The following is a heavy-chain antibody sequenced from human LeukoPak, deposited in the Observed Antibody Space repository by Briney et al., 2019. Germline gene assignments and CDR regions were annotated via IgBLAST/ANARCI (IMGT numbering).Heavy chain of an antibody. CDR3: ASDFYYGD. CDR2: IDTAGDT. V-gene: IGHV3-13*01. CDR1: GFTFSTYD. D-gene: IGHD3-22*01. Sequence: GGSLRLSCVASGFTFSTYDMHWVRQATGKGLEWVSAIDTAGDTYYPGSVKGRFTISRDNAKNTLYLQMNSLRAEDTAVYYCASDFYYGDWGQGTLVTVSS. J-gene: IGHJ4*02.